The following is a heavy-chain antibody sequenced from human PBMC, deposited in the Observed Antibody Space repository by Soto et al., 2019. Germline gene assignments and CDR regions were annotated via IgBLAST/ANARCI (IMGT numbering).Heavy chain of an antibody. Sequence: EVQLVESGGGLVKPGGSLRLSCAASGFTFSSYSMHWVGQAPGKGLEWVSTISSSSSDIYYADSVKGRFTISRDNAKNSLYLQMNNLRAGDTAVYFCASGLDYWGQGTLVTVSS. CDR3: ASGLDY. CDR2: ISSSSSDI. J-gene: IGHJ4*02. CDR1: GFTFSSYS. V-gene: IGHV3-21*01.